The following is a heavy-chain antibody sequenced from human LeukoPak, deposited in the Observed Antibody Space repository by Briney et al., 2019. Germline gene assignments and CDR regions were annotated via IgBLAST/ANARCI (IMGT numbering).Heavy chain of an antibody. V-gene: IGHV4-59*12. Sequence: SETLSLTCSVSGDSISTYSWSWIRQSPGTGLEWIGYIHSSGHIDYNPSLKGRVTISVDTSQNHFSLKLTSVTAADTAVYYCARSSAGSGHDAFDIWGQGTMVTVSS. CDR3: ARSSAGSGHDAFDI. CDR1: GDSISTYS. CDR2: IHSSGHI. D-gene: IGHD3-10*01. J-gene: IGHJ3*02.